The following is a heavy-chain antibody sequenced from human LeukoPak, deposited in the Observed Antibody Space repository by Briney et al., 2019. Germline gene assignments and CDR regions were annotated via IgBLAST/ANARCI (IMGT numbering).Heavy chain of an antibody. J-gene: IGHJ5*02. Sequence: PSGTLSLTCAVSGGPISSSNWWSWVRQPPGKGLEWIGEIYHSGSTNYNPSLKSRVTISVDKSKNQFSLKLSSVTAADTAVYYCARTYYYGSGSPYNWFDPWGQGTLVTVSS. CDR3: ARTYYYGSGSPYNWFDP. D-gene: IGHD3-10*01. V-gene: IGHV4-4*02. CDR2: IYHSGST. CDR1: GGPISSSNW.